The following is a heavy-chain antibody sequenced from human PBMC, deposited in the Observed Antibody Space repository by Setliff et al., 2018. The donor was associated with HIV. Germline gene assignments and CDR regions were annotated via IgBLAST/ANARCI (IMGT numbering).Heavy chain of an antibody. CDR1: GYTFTSYY. J-gene: IGHJ3*02. CDR2: INPNSGGT. V-gene: IGHV1-2*06. Sequence: ASVKVSCKASGYTFTSYYMHWVRQAPGQGLEWMGRINPNSGGTNYAQKFQGRVTMTRDTSISTAYMELSRLRSDDTAVYYCARPGYYDSSGPYAFDIWGQGTMVTVSS. CDR3: ARPGYYDSSGPYAFDI. D-gene: IGHD3-22*01.